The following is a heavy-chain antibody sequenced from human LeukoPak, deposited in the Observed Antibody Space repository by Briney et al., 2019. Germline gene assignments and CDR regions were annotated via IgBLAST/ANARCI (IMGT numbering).Heavy chain of an antibody. D-gene: IGHD2-8*01. CDR1: EFIVTNSH. J-gene: IGHJ4*02. CDR3: ARDPNDGYAFLDY. CDR2: IFDDGTT. Sequence: GGSLRLSCAASEFIVTNSHMNWVRQAPGKGLEWVSNIFDDGTTYYADSVKGRFTISRDISKNTAYLQMNSLRVEDTAVYYCARDPNDGYAFLDYWGQGTVVTVSS. V-gene: IGHV3-66*02.